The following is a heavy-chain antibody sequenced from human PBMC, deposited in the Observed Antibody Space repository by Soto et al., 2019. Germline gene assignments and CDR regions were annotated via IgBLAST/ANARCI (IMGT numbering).Heavy chain of an antibody. V-gene: IGHV3-30-3*01. CDR3: ARFRYCSSTSCWYGMDV. J-gene: IGHJ6*02. Sequence: GGSLRLSCAGSGFTFSSYAMHWVRQAPGKGLEWVAVISYDGSNKYYADSVKGRFTISRDNSKNTLYLQMNSLRAEDTAVYYCARFRYCSSTSCWYGMDVWGQGTTVTVSS. CDR2: ISYDGSNK. D-gene: IGHD2-2*01. CDR1: GFTFSSYA.